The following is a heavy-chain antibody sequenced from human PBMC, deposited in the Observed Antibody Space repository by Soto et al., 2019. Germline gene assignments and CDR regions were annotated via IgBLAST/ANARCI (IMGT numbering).Heavy chain of an antibody. J-gene: IGHJ5*02. V-gene: IGHV1-24*01. D-gene: IGHD4-17*01. Sequence: GASVKVSCKVSGYTLTELPMHWVRQAPGKGLEWMGGFDPEDGETIYAQKFQGRVTMTEDTSTDTAYMELSSLRSEDTAVYYCATRVYGGMWFDPWGQGTLVTVSS. CDR3: ATRVYGGMWFDP. CDR1: GYTLTELP. CDR2: FDPEDGET.